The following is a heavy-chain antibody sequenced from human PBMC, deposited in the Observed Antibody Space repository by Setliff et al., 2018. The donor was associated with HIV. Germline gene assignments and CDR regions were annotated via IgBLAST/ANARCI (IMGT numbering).Heavy chain of an antibody. CDR1: GYTFTKFD. CDR2: MNPNSGNT. CDR3: ARTWGAGVTGYWFEP. V-gene: IGHV1-8*01. J-gene: IGHJ5*02. D-gene: IGHD3-9*01. Sequence: ASVKVSCKASGYTFTKFDINWVRQATGQGLEWMGWMNPNSGNTGFAQKFQGRVTMTRNTSISTAYMELRSLRSEDPAVYFCARTWGAGVTGYWFEPWGQGTRVTVSS.